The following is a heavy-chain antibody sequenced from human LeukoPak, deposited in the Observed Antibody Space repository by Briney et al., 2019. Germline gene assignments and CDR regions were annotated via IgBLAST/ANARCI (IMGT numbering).Heavy chain of an antibody. CDR3: ARHARRSTAFDI. Sequence: SETLSPTCTVSGGSISSYYWSWIRQPPGKGLEWIGYIYYSGSTNYNPSLKSRVTISVDTSKNQFSLKLSSVTAADTAVYYCARHARRSTAFDIWGQGTMVTVSS. D-gene: IGHD5/OR15-5a*01. CDR2: IYYSGST. V-gene: IGHV4-59*08. CDR1: GGSISSYY. J-gene: IGHJ3*02.